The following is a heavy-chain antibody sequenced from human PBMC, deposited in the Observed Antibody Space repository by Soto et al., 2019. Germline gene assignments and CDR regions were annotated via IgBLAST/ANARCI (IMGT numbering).Heavy chain of an antibody. CDR1: GFTFSSYA. CDR3: AKAEQLWSPNSDFDY. J-gene: IGHJ4*02. Sequence: GGSLRLSCAASGFTFSSYAMSWVRQAPGKGLEWVSAISGSGGSTYYADSVKGRFTISRDNSKNTLCLQMNSLRAEDTAVYYCAKAEQLWSPNSDFDYWGQGTLVTVSS. CDR2: ISGSGGST. V-gene: IGHV3-23*01. D-gene: IGHD5-18*01.